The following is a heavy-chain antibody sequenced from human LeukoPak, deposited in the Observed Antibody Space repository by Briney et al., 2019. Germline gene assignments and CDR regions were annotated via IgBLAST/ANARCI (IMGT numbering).Heavy chain of an antibody. CDR2: IDPSDSYT. D-gene: IGHD3-10*01. Sequence: GESLKISCKGSGYSFSSYWINWVRQLPGKGLEWMGRIDPSDSYTNYNPSFQGHVTISADKSISTAYLQWSSLMASDTAMYYCARHTISDYWGQGTQVTVSS. V-gene: IGHV5-10-1*01. CDR1: GYSFSSYW. CDR3: ARHTISDY. J-gene: IGHJ4*02.